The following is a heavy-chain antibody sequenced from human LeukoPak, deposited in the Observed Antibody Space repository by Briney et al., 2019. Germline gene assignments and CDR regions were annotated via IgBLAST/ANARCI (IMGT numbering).Heavy chain of an antibody. CDR3: ARSMAGNAFDI. Sequence: PGRSLRLSCAASGFTFSSYGIQWVRQAPGKGLEWVAFIGYDGSNKYYADSVKGRFTISRDNAKNSLYLQMNSLRAEDTAVYYCARSMAGNAFDIWGQGTMVTVSS. D-gene: IGHD6-19*01. V-gene: IGHV3-33*01. J-gene: IGHJ3*02. CDR1: GFTFSSYG. CDR2: IGYDGSNK.